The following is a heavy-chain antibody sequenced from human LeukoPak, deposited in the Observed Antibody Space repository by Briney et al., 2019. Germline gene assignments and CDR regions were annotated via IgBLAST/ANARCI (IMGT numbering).Heavy chain of an antibody. Sequence: ASVKVSCKASGYTFISYGITWVRQAPGQGLEWMGIINPSGGSTSYAQKFQGRVTMTRDTSTSTVYMELSSMRSEDTAVYYCAREYGSSVTTGDYWGQGTLVTVSS. D-gene: IGHD4-17*01. V-gene: IGHV1-46*01. J-gene: IGHJ4*02. CDR1: GYTFISYG. CDR3: AREYGSSVTTGDY. CDR2: INPSGGST.